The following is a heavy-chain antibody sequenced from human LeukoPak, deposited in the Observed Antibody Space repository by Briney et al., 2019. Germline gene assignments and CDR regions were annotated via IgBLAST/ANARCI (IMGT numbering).Heavy chain of an antibody. D-gene: IGHD6-13*01. Sequence: GGSLRLSCAASGFTFSSYAMSWVRQAPGKGLEWVSAISGSGGSTYYADSVKGRFTISRDNSKNTLYLQMHSLRAEDTAVYYCAKALSGGSSWTAETWGQGTLVTVSS. V-gene: IGHV3-23*01. CDR3: AKALSGGSSWTAET. J-gene: IGHJ5*02. CDR1: GFTFSSYA. CDR2: ISGSGGST.